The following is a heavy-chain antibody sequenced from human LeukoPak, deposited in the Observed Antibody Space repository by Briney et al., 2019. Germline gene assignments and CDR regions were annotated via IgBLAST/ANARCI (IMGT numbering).Heavy chain of an antibody. J-gene: IGHJ4*02. Sequence: PSETLSLTCAVYGGSFSGYYWSWIRQPPGKGLEWIGEINHSGSTNYNPSLKSRVTISVDTSKNQFSLKLSSMTAADTAVYYCARGRGVGDYWGQGTLVTVSS. CDR1: GGSFSGYY. CDR3: ARGRGVGDY. D-gene: IGHD3-10*01. CDR2: INHSGST. V-gene: IGHV4-34*01.